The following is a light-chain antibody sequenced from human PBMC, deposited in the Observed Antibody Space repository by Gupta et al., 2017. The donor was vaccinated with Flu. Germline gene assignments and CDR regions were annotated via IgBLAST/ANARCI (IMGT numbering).Light chain of an antibody. V-gene: IGLV3-1*01. Sequence: CSGDKLGDKYTYWYQQKPGQSPMLVIYQDTKRPSGIPERFSASNSGNTATLTISGTQALDEGDYYCQAWDSNGVVFGGGTKLTVL. CDR1: KLGDKY. CDR2: QDT. CDR3: QAWDSNGVV. J-gene: IGLJ3*02.